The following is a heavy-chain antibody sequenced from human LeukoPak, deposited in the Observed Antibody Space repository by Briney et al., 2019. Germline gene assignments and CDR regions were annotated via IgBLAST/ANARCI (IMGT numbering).Heavy chain of an antibody. J-gene: IGHJ5*02. Sequence: GASVKVSCKASGYTFTNYGISWVRQAPGQGLEWMGWISAYNGYTNYAQKFQGRVTMTTDTSTSTAYMELRSLRSDDTAVYYCARDLSTRYNWFDPWGQGTLVTVSS. D-gene: IGHD1-1*01. V-gene: IGHV1-18*01. CDR1: GYTFTNYG. CDR2: ISAYNGYT. CDR3: ARDLSTRYNWFDP.